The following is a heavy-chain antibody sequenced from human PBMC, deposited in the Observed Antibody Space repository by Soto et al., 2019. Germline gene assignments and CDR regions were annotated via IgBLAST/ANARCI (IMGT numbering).Heavy chain of an antibody. Sequence: QVQLVESGGGVVQPGRSLRLSCAASGFTFSSYAMHWVRQAPGKGLEWVAVISYDGSNKYYADSVKGRFTISRDNPKNTLYLQMNSLRAEDTAVYYCAREGPAAMSTAFQHWGQGTLVTVSS. J-gene: IGHJ1*01. CDR3: AREGPAAMSTAFQH. CDR2: ISYDGSNK. D-gene: IGHD2-2*01. V-gene: IGHV3-30-3*01. CDR1: GFTFSSYA.